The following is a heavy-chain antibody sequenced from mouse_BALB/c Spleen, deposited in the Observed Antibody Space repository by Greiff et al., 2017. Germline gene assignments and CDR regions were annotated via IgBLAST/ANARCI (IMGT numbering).Heavy chain of an antibody. J-gene: IGHJ4*01. Sequence: EVQLVESGGDLVKPGGSLKLSCAASGFTFSSYGMSWVRQTPDKRLEWVATISSGGSYTYYPDSVKGRFTISRDNAKNTLYLQMSSLKSEDTAMYYCARTTVYAMDYWGQGTSVTVSS. D-gene: IGHD1-1*01. V-gene: IGHV5-6*01. CDR2: ISSGGSYT. CDR3: ARTTVYAMDY. CDR1: GFTFSSYG.